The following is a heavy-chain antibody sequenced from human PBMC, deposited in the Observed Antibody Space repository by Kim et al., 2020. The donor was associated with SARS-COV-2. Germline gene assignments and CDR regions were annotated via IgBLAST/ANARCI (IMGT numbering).Heavy chain of an antibody. CDR2: ISWNSGSI. CDR3: AKSPRGYCSSTSCRGGSSAFDI. J-gene: IGHJ3*02. CDR1: GFTFGDYA. Sequence: GGSLRLSCAASGFTFGDYAMHWVRQAPGKGLEWVSDISWNSGSIGYADSVKGRFTISRDNAKNSLYLQMNSLRAEDTALYYCAKSPRGYCSSTSCRGGSSAFDIWGQGTMVTVSS. D-gene: IGHD2-2*03. V-gene: IGHV3-9*01.